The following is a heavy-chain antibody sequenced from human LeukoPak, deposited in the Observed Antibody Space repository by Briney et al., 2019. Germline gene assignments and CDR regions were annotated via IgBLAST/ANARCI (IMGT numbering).Heavy chain of an antibody. Sequence: ASVTVCCKASGYTFTNYGINWVRQAPGQGLEWMGWISAYNGDTIYAQKFQGRVSMTTDTSTSTAYMELGSLRSDDTAVYYCARDRRYNRNRDAFDFCGQGRMLSVSS. CDR1: GYTFTNYG. CDR2: ISAYNGDT. D-gene: IGHD1-1*01. J-gene: IGHJ3*01. CDR3: ARDRRYNRNRDAFDF. V-gene: IGHV1-18*01.